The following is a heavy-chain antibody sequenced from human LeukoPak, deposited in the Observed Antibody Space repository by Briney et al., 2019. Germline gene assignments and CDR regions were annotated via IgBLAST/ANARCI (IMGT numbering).Heavy chain of an antibody. Sequence: PSETLSLTCTVSGDSISSNSDYWGWIRQPPGKGLEWIGSAYYRGSTDYNPSIKSRVTISVDTSKNQLSLRLDSVTAADTAVYYCVREGWQWLVHAFDIWGQGTMVTGSS. V-gene: IGHV4-39*07. CDR1: GDSISSNSDY. D-gene: IGHD6-19*01. CDR2: AYYRGST. CDR3: VREGWQWLVHAFDI. J-gene: IGHJ3*02.